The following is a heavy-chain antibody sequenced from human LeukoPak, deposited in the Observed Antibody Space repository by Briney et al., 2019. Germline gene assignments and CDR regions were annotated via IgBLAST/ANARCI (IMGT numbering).Heavy chain of an antibody. V-gene: IGHV4-4*07. D-gene: IGHD6-6*01. Sequence: SETLSLTCTVSGGSISSYYWNWIRQPAGKGLEWIGRISTTGSTNYNPSLKSRLTMSVDTSKNQFSLRLSSVSAADTAVYYCAREYSSSSGRTFDYWGQGTLITVSS. CDR2: ISTTGST. J-gene: IGHJ4*02. CDR3: AREYSSSSGRTFDY. CDR1: GGSISSYY.